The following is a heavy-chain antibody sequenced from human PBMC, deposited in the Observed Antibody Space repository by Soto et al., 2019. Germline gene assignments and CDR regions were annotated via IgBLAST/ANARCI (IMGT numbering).Heavy chain of an antibody. CDR1: EFTFSTYP. Sequence: QVLLVESGGGVVQPGRSLRLSCAASEFTFSTYPMHWVRQAPGKGLEWVAVISYDGTNTYYADSVKGRFTIPRDNSKNTLSLQMNSLRGDDTAVYYCARGASDFWNAYPEIHFFDYCGQGAPVFVSS. D-gene: IGHD3-3*01. V-gene: IGHV3-30-3*01. J-gene: IGHJ4*02. CDR2: ISYDGTNT. CDR3: ARGASDFWNAYPEIHFFDY.